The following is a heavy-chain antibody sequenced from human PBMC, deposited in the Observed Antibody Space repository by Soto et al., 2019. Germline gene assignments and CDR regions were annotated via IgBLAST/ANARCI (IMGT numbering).Heavy chain of an antibody. V-gene: IGHV3-23*01. J-gene: IGHJ4*02. CDR3: AKDRGY. Sequence: EVQLLESGGGLVQPGGSLRLSCAVSGLTFSNYGMSWVRQAPGKGLQWVSGISGSGDNTYYADSVKGRFTISRDNPKNKLNLQRKSLRAEYPVVCHWAKDRGYWGQGTRVTVSS. CDR2: ISGSGDNT. CDR1: GLTFSNYG.